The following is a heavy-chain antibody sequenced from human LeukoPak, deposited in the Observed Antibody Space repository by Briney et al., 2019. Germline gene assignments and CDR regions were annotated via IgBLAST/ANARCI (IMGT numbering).Heavy chain of an antibody. J-gene: IGHJ4*02. V-gene: IGHV4-59*01. D-gene: IGHD3-22*01. CDR1: GGSIRSYY. CDR3: AREGLRAYFDRSDY. CDR2: IYYSGST. Sequence: SETLSLTCTVSGGSIRSYYWSWIRQPPGKGLEWIGYIYYSGSTNYNPSLKSRVTMSVDTSKNQFSLKLSSVTAADTAVYYCAREGLRAYFDRSDYWGQRTPVTVSS.